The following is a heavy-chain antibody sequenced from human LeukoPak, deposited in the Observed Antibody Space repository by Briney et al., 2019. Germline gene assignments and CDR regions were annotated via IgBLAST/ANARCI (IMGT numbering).Heavy chain of an antibody. D-gene: IGHD3-22*01. J-gene: IGHJ4*02. Sequence: GGSLRLSCAASGFTFSSYAMSWVRQAPGKGLEWVSAISGSGGSTYYADSVKGRFTISRDNSKNTPYLQMNSLRAEDTAVYFCAKDVQYYYDSSGPTFDYWGQGTLVTVSS. CDR2: ISGSGGST. CDR1: GFTFSSYA. CDR3: AKDVQYYYDSSGPTFDY. V-gene: IGHV3-23*01.